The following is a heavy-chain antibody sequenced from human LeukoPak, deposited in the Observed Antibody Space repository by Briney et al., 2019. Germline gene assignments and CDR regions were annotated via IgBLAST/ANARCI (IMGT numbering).Heavy chain of an antibody. D-gene: IGHD2-2*01. V-gene: IGHV1-18*01. J-gene: IGHJ5*02. CDR1: GYTFTSYG. CDR2: ISAYNSNT. CDR3: ARDLGYCSTTSCLRNWFDP. Sequence: ASAKVSCKASGYTFTSYGISWVRQAPGQGLEWMGWISAYNSNTNYAQKLQGRVTMTTDTSTSTVYMELRSLRSDDTAVYYCARDLGYCSTTSCLRNWFDPWGQGTLVTVSS.